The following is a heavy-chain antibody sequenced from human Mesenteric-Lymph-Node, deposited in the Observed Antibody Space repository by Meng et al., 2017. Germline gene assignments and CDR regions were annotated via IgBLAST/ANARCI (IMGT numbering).Heavy chain of an antibody. Sequence: VRLQKPGPGLVTPSGTLSLTCAVSGGSISSRNWWSWVRQPPGKGLEWIGEINHSGSTNYNPSLKSRVTISVDTSKNQFSLKLSSVTAADTAVYYCARHSYHSCFDPWGQGTLVTVSS. D-gene: IGHD2-2*01. CDR2: INHSGST. J-gene: IGHJ5*02. V-gene: IGHV4-4*02. CDR3: ARHSYHSCFDP. CDR1: GGSISSRNW.